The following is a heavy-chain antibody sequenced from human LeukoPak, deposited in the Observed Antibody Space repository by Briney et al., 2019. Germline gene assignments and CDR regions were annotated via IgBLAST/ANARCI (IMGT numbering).Heavy chain of an antibody. Sequence: GGSLRLSCAASGFTFSSYWMHWVRQAPGKGLVWVSRINSDGSSARYADSVKGRFTISRDNAKNTLYLQMNSLRAEDTAVYYCAPDLRGAAWSLDYWGQGTLVTVSS. J-gene: IGHJ4*02. V-gene: IGHV3-74*01. D-gene: IGHD2-15*01. CDR2: INSDGSSA. CDR1: GFTFSSYW. CDR3: APDLRGAAWSLDY.